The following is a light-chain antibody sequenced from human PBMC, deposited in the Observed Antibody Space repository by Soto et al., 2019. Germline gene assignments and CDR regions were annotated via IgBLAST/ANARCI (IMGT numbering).Light chain of an antibody. J-gene: IGKJ2*01. V-gene: IGKV3-20*01. Sequence: EVGLTQSPGTLSLSPGERATLSCRASQSVDSAYLAWYQQKPGQAPRLLIYGASNRATGIPDRFSGSGSGTDFTLTISRLEPEDFAVYYCQQYSDSPPYTFGQGTKLEIK. CDR2: GAS. CDR1: QSVDSAY. CDR3: QQYSDSPPYT.